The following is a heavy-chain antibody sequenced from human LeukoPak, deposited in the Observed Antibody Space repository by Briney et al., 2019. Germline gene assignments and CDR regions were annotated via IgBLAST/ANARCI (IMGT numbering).Heavy chain of an antibody. CDR2: IYYSGST. CDR1: GGSISSYY. CDR3: ARERAESDTAMVMPGLPPYYYYYMDV. J-gene: IGHJ6*03. V-gene: IGHV4-59*01. D-gene: IGHD5-18*01. Sequence: SETLSLTCTVSGGSISSYYWSWIRQPPGKGLEWIGYIYYSGSTNYNPSLKSRVTISVDTSKNQFSLKLSSVTAADTAVYYCARERAESDTAMVMPGLPPYYYYYMDVWGKGTTVTISS.